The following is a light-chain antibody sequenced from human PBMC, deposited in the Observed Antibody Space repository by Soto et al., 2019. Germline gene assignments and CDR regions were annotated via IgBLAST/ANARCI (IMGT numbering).Light chain of an antibody. Sequence: QSVLTQSSSASASLGSSVKLTCTLSSGHSSYIIAWHQQQPGKAPRYLMKLEGSGSYNKWSGVPDRFSGSSSGADRYLTISNLQFEDEADYYCEAWDSNTNWVFGRGTKLTVL. CDR1: SGHSSYI. CDR3: EAWDSNTNWV. CDR2: LEGSGSY. J-gene: IGLJ3*02. V-gene: IGLV4-60*02.